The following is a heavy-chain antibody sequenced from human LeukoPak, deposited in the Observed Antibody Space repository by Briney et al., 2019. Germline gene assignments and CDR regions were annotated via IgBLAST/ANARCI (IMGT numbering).Heavy chain of an antibody. CDR1: GGSFSSGSYY. CDR3: ARDKVLDYYYGMDV. V-gene: IGHV4-61*01. CDR2: IYYSGST. Sequence: SETLSLTCTVSGGSFSSGSYYWSWIRQPPGKGLEWIGYIYYSGSTNYNPSLKSRVTISVDTSKNQFSLKLSPVTAADTAVYYCARDKVLDYYYGMDVWGQGTTVTVSS. D-gene: IGHD2-8*01. J-gene: IGHJ6*02.